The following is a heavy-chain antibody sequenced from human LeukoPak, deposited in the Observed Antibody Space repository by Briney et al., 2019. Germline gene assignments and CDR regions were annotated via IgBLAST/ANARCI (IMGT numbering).Heavy chain of an antibody. J-gene: IGHJ4*02. D-gene: IGHD3-3*01. Sequence: SETLSLTCTVSGGSISTYYWSWIRQPPGKGLEWIGYIYYSGSTYYNPSLKSRVTISVDTSKNQFSLKLSSVTAADTAVYYCARNRFLEWLFFDYWGQGTLVTVSS. V-gene: IGHV4-59*06. CDR1: GGSISTYY. CDR2: IYYSGST. CDR3: ARNRFLEWLFFDY.